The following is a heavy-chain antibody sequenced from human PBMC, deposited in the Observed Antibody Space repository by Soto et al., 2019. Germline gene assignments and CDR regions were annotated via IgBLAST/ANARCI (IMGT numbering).Heavy chain of an antibody. CDR2: IYYGGST. V-gene: IGHV4-59*01. CDR1: GGSISSYY. CDR3: ARVPDY. D-gene: IGHD2-2*01. J-gene: IGHJ4*02. Sequence: SETLSLTCTVSGGSISSYYWSWIRQPPGKGLEWIGYIYYGGSTNYNPSLESRVTISVDRSKNQFSLKLTSVTAADRAVYYCARVPDYWGQGILVTVS.